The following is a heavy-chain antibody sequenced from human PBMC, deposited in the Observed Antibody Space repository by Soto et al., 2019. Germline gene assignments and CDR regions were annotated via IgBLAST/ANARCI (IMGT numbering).Heavy chain of an antibody. CDR3: AKGLGRVNYDYYMDV. CDR2: ISYDGSNK. D-gene: IGHD3-10*01. V-gene: IGHV3-30*18. CDR1: GFTFSSYG. J-gene: IGHJ6*03. Sequence: QVQLVESGGGVVQPGRSLRLSCAASGFTFSSYGMHWVRQAPGKGLEWVAVISYDGSNKYYADSVKGRFTISRDNSKNTLYLPMNSLRAEDTGVYYCAKGLGRVNYDYYMDVLGKGTTVTVSS.